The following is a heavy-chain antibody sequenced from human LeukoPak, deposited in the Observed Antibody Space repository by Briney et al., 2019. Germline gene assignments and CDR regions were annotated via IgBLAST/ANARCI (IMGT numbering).Heavy chain of an antibody. CDR2: IKEDGSEK. CDR1: GFTFSSYW. D-gene: IGHD6-19*01. J-gene: IGHJ4*02. CDR3: ARGGSGWYEGDY. V-gene: IGHV3-7*01. Sequence: PGGSLRLSCAASGFTFSSYWMSWVRQVPGKGLEWVANIKEDGSEKYYVDSVKGRFTISRDNARTSLYLQMNSLRAEDTAVYYCARGGSGWYEGDYWGQGTLVTVSS.